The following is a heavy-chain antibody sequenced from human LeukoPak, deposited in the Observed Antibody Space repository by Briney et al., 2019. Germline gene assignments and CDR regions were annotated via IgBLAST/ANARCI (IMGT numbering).Heavy chain of an antibody. V-gene: IGHV3-48*03. Sequence: GGSLRLSCAASGFTFSSYEMNWVRQAPGKGLEWVSYISSSSTTIYYADSVKGRFTISRDNAKNSLYLQMNSLRAEDTAVYYCARVYDSSGYYLDYWGQGTLVTVSS. J-gene: IGHJ4*02. CDR2: ISSSSTTI. D-gene: IGHD3-22*01. CDR3: ARVYDSSGYYLDY. CDR1: GFTFSSYE.